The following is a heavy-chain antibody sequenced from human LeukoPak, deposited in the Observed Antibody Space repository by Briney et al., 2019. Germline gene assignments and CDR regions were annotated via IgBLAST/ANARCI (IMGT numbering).Heavy chain of an antibody. Sequence: KPSETLSLTCTVSGGSIRSSYYYWSWIRQHPGKGLEWIGYIYYSGSTYYNPSLKSRVTISVDTSKNQFSLKLSSVTAADTAVYYCAGGITMVRGGYFDYWGQGTLVTVSS. CDR1: GGSIRSSYYY. V-gene: IGHV4-31*03. CDR2: IYYSGST. CDR3: AGGITMVRGGYFDY. J-gene: IGHJ4*02. D-gene: IGHD3-10*01.